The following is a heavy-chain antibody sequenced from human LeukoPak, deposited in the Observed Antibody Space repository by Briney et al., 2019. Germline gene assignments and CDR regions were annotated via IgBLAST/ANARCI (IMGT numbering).Heavy chain of an antibody. CDR1: GFSISSSNFY. CDR2: IYYSGTT. Sequence: SETLSLTFTVSGFSISSSNFYWAWIRQPPGKGLEWFGNIYYSGTTYYNPSLESRVTISLDTSKNQFSLKLSSVTAADTAVYYCASVDITMVRGASGPYYYYYYMDVWGKGTTVTVSS. CDR3: ASVDITMVRGASGPYYYYYYMDV. D-gene: IGHD3-10*01. J-gene: IGHJ6*03. V-gene: IGHV4-39*07.